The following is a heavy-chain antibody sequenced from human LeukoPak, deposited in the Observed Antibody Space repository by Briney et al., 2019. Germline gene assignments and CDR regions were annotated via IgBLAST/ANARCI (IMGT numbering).Heavy chain of an antibody. CDR3: ARMRGSTIDY. CDR1: GGSISSYY. V-gene: IGHV4-59*01. Sequence: PSETLSLTCTVSGGSISSYYWSWIRQPPGKGLEWIGYLYYSGSTNYHPPLKRRVTIAVDTSKNQFSLKLSPVTAADTAVYYCARMRGSTIDYWGRGTLVSVSS. J-gene: IGHJ4*02. CDR2: LYYSGST. D-gene: IGHD1-26*01.